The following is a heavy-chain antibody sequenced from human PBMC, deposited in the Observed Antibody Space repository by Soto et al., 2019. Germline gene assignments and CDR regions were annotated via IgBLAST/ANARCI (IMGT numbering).Heavy chain of an antibody. CDR1: GYTFTSYG. J-gene: IGHJ5*02. Sequence: QVQLVQSGAEVKRPGASVKVSCKASGYTFTSYGISWVRQAPGHGLEWMGWISAYNGNTNYAQKLQGRVTMTTDTSTSTAYMELRSLRSDDTAVYYCARDCRIAVAGTSWFDPWGQGTLVTVSS. V-gene: IGHV1-18*04. CDR2: ISAYNGNT. D-gene: IGHD6-19*01. CDR3: ARDCRIAVAGTSWFDP.